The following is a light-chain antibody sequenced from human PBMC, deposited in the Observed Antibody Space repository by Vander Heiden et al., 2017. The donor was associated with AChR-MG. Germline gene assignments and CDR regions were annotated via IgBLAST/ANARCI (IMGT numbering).Light chain of an antibody. CDR3: CSRSTRNSFSLI. Sequence: QSALTQPASVSGPPGQSITISCTGSGSDVGGYNLVSWYQQYPNKAPKLMIYGVSERPSGVSARFSGSKSGNTASLTISGLQAEDEADYYCCSRSTRNSFSLIFGGGTRLTVL. J-gene: IGLJ2*01. CDR1: GSDVGGYNL. V-gene: IGLV2-23*02. CDR2: GVS.